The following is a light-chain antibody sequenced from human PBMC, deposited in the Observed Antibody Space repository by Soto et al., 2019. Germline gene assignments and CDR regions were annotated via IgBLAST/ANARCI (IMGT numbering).Light chain of an antibody. V-gene: IGKV3-15*01. Sequence: EILMTQSPSTLAVSPGERATLSCRASQSASGNLAWYQQKPGQAPRLLIYDTSIRATGVPARFSGSRSGAEFTLTISSLQSEDFAVYYCQHYVTWPLTFGGGTKVDIK. J-gene: IGKJ4*01. CDR2: DTS. CDR3: QHYVTWPLT. CDR1: QSASGN.